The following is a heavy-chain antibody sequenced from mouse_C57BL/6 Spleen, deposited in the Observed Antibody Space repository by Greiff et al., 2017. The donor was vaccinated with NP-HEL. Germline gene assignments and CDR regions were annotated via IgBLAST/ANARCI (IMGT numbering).Heavy chain of an antibody. Sequence: VQLQQSGPELVKPGASVKISCKASGYSFTGYYMNWVKQSPEKSLEWIGEINPRTGGTTYNQKFKAKATLTVNKASSTAYMQLKSLTSEDAAVYYCSRFFYDYSAMDYWGQGTSVTVSS. D-gene: IGHD2-1*01. V-gene: IGHV1-42*01. CDR3: SRFFYDYSAMDY. CDR2: INPRTGGT. CDR1: GYSFTGYY. J-gene: IGHJ4*01.